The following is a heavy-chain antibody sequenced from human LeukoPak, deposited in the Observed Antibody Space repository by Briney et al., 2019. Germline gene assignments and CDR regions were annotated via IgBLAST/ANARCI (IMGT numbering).Heavy chain of an antibody. J-gene: IGHJ6*02. CDR1: GFAFSSFW. Sequence: GGSLRLSCAASGFAFSSFWMHWVRQAPGKGLVWVSRINSDGSSTNYADSVRGRFTISRDNAKNTLYLQMSSLRAEDTAVYYCARMNGLDVWGQGTTVTVSS. CDR3: ARMNGLDV. V-gene: IGHV3-74*01. CDR2: INSDGSST.